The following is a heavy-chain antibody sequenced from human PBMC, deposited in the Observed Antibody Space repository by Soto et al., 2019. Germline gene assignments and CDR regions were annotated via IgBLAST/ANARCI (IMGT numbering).Heavy chain of an antibody. J-gene: IGHJ3*02. D-gene: IGHD3-9*01. CDR1: VFTFSSYW. CDR2: INSDGSST. Sequence: GGSLRLSCAASVFTFSSYWMHWVRQAPGKGLVWVSRINSDGSSTSYADSVKGRFTISRDNAKNTLYLQMNSLRAEDTAVYYCARDPYYDILTGYGDAFDIWGQGTMVTVSS. CDR3: ARDPYYDILTGYGDAFDI. V-gene: IGHV3-74*01.